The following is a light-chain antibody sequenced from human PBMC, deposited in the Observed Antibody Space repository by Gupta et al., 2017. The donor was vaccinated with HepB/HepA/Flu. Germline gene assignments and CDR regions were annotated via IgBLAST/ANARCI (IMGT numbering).Light chain of an antibody. J-gene: IGLJ2*01. CDR2: EVS. Sequence: QSALTQPASESGSPGQSITISCTGTGRDVGGYNLVSWYQQHPGIAPKLIIYEVSRRPSGVSHRFSGSKSGITASLTISGLQAEDEAIYYCSSYASGSTYVIFGGGTKLTFL. CDR3: SSYASGSTYVI. V-gene: IGLV2-23*02. CDR1: GRDVGGYNL.